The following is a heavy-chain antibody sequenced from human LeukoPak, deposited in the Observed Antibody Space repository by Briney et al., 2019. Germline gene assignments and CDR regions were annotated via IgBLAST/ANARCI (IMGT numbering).Heavy chain of an antibody. CDR3: ARDLTDPYYYDSSGYYFDY. CDR1: GGSIXXGGYS. D-gene: IGHD3-22*01. J-gene: IGHJ4*02. V-gene: IGHV4-61*08. CDR2: IYYSGST. Sequence: TXSLTCAVSGGSIXXGGYSWSWIRQPPGRGLEWIGYIYYSGSTNYNPSLKSRVTISVDMSKNQFSLKLSSVTAADTAVYYCARDLTDPYYYDSSGYYFDYWGQGTLVTVSS.